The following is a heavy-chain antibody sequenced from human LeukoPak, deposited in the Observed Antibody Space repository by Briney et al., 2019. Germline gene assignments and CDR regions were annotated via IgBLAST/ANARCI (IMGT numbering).Heavy chain of an antibody. Sequence: SQTLSHTCAISGDSVSSKSAAWNWIRQSPSRGLEWLGRTYYRSKWYNDYAVSVKSRITINPDTSKNQFSLQLSSVTPEDTAVYFCARMTFTTFVNWFDPWGQGTLVTVSS. D-gene: IGHD1-14*01. J-gene: IGHJ5*02. V-gene: IGHV6-1*01. CDR1: GDSVSSKSAA. CDR2: TYYRSKWYN. CDR3: ARMTFTTFVNWFDP.